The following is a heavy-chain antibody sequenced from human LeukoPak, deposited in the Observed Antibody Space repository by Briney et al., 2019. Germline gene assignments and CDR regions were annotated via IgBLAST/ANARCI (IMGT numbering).Heavy chain of an antibody. CDR1: GFTFSDYY. CDR2: ISSSGSTI. V-gene: IGHV3-11*04. CDR3: ARDGSCPTDDCYYYYMDV. J-gene: IGHJ6*03. Sequence: GGSLRLSCAASGFTFSDYYMSWIRQAPGKGLEWVSYISSSGSTIYYADSVKGRFTISRDNAKNSLYLQMNSLRAEDTAVYYCARDGSCPTDDCYYYYMDVWGKGTTVTVSS. D-gene: IGHD2-15*01.